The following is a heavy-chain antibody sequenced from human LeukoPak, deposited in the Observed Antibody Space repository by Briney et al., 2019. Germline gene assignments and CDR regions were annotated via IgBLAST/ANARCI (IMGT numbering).Heavy chain of an antibody. Sequence: KPSETLSLTCTVSGGSISSSSYYWGWIRQPPGKGLEWIGSNYYSGSTYYNPSLKSRVTISVDTSKNQFSLKLSSVTAADTAVYYCASINTANDYWGQGTLVTVSS. J-gene: IGHJ4*02. CDR1: GGSISSSSYY. V-gene: IGHV4-39*07. CDR2: NYYSGST. CDR3: ASINTANDY. D-gene: IGHD5-18*01.